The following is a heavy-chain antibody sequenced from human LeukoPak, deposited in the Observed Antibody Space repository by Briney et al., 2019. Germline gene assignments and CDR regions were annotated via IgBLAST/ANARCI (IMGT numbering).Heavy chain of an antibody. J-gene: IGHJ1*01. CDR2: TYCKSKWSS. CDR1: GDSVSSNNAV. Sequence: SQTLSLTCAISGDSVSSNNAVWHWIRQSPSRGLEWLGRTYCKSKWSSNYAVSVKSRITITPDTSKNRFSLQLNSVTPDDTAVYYCSRSPDTALVNWGQGTLVTVSS. D-gene: IGHD5-18*01. V-gene: IGHV6-1*01. CDR3: SRSPDTALVN.